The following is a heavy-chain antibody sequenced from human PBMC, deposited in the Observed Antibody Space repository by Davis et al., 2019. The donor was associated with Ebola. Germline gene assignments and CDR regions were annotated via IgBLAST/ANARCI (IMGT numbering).Heavy chain of an antibody. CDR1: GFSFRTYD. Sequence: PGGSLRLSCAASGFSFRTYDMHWVRQVTGKTLEWVPAIGTAGDTYYPASVKGRFTISRENARNSLYLQMNSLRTEDTAVYYCVRPAFGSHYFDYWGQGILVTVSS. CDR3: VRPAFGSHYFDY. CDR2: IGTAGDT. D-gene: IGHD2-2*01. V-gene: IGHV3-13*01. J-gene: IGHJ4*02.